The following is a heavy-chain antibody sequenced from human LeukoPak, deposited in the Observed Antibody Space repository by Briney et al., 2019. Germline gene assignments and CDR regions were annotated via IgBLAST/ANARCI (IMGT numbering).Heavy chain of an antibody. J-gene: IGHJ4*02. Sequence: HPGGSLRLSCAACGFTFSSYAMSWVRQAPGKGLEWVSAISGSGGSTYYADSVKGRFTISRDNSKNTLYLQMNSLRAEDTAVYYCAKPYDSSGYYLTDYWGQGTLVTVSS. CDR2: ISGSGGST. D-gene: IGHD3-22*01. V-gene: IGHV3-23*01. CDR1: GFTFSSYA. CDR3: AKPYDSSGYYLTDY.